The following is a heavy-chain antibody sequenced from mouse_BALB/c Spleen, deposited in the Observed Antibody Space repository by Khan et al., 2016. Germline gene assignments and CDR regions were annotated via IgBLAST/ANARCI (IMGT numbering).Heavy chain of an antibody. CDR1: GFSLTNYG. CDR2: IWRGGGT. D-gene: IGHD3-3*01. V-gene: IGHV2-5*01. J-gene: IGHJ3*01. CDR3: AKAGLAY. Sequence: QVQLKQSGPGLVQPSQSLSITCTVSGFSLTNYGVHWVRQSPVKGLEWLGVIWRGGGTDYNTVFMSRLNITKDNSKSQVFFKMTSLQPDDSAIYYCAKAGLAYWGQGTLVTVSA.